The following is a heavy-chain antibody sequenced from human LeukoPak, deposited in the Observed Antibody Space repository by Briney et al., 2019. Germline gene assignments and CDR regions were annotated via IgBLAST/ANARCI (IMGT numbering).Heavy chain of an antibody. J-gene: IGHJ4*02. V-gene: IGHV1-18*01. CDR2: ISASNGNT. Sequence: ASVKVSCKASGYTFTRYGISWVRQAPGQGLQWLGWISASNGNTNYAQKFRDRVTMSTDTSTGTAYLDVRSLTSDDTAVYYCARDHSNWNYAPDFWGQGTLVSVSS. CDR3: ARDHSNWNYAPDF. D-gene: IGHD1-7*01. CDR1: GYTFTRYG.